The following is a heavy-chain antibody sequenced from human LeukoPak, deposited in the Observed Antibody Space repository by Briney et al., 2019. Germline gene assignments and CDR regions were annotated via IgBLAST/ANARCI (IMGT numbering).Heavy chain of an antibody. CDR1: GYTFTSYA. CDR2: INAGNGNT. Sequence: ASVKVSCKASGYTFTSYAMHWVRQAPGQRLEWMGWINAGNGNTKYSQKFQGRVTITRDTSASTAYMGLSSLRSEDTAVYYCARGSGWQTDFDYWGQGTLVTVSS. CDR3: ARGSGWQTDFDY. J-gene: IGHJ4*02. V-gene: IGHV1-3*01. D-gene: IGHD6-19*01.